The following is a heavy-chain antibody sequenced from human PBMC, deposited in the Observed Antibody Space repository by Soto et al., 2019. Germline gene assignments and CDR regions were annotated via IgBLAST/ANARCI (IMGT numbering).Heavy chain of an antibody. J-gene: IGHJ4*01. CDR1: GYGFTTYG. V-gene: IGHV1-18*01. Sequence: QVHLVQSGAEVKKPGASVKVSCKGSGYGFTTYGITWVRQAPGQGLEWMAWISDHNGNTNYAQKLQGRVTVSTDTSTSTAYMELRSLRSDATAVYYCARGRYGDYWGHGALVTVSS. D-gene: IGHD1-1*01. CDR2: ISDHNGNT. CDR3: ARGRYGDY.